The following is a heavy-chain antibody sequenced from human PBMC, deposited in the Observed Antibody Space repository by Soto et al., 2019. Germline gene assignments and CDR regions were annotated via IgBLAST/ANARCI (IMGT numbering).Heavy chain of an antibody. CDR3: ARVRYSDNWHGLIDF. Sequence: SETLSLTCTVSGGSISSGAFSWSWIRQPPGRGLEWIGYIYHSGSTYYIPSLRSRVAISMDSAKNQFSLHLSSVTAEDTAVYFCARVRYSDNWHGLIDFWGLGTLVTVSS. D-gene: IGHD4-4*01. CDR2: IYHSGST. J-gene: IGHJ4*02. CDR1: GGSISSGAFS. V-gene: IGHV4-30-2*01.